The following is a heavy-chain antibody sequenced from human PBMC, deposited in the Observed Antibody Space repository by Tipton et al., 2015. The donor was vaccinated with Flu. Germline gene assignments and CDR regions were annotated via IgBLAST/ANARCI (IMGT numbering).Heavy chain of an antibody. D-gene: IGHD6-25*01. CDR1: GGSISSTSYY. CDR3: AREPPLLHAARNWFDP. J-gene: IGHJ5*02. V-gene: IGHV4-39*07. CDR2: IYYSGST. Sequence: LSLTCTVSGGSISSTSYYWGWIRQPPGKGLEWIGSIYYSGSTYYNLSFKSRVTISVDTSKNQFSLELSSVTAADTAVYYCAREPPLLHAARNWFDPWGQGTLVTVSS.